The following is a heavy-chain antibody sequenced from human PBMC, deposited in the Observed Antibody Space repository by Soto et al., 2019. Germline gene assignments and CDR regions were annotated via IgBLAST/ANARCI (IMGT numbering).Heavy chain of an antibody. V-gene: IGHV3-33*01. CDR1: GFTFSSYG. CDR3: ARDKYGGNSCIDY. CDR2: IWYDGSNK. J-gene: IGHJ4*02. D-gene: IGHD2-21*02. Sequence: QVQLVESGGGVVQPGRSLRLSCAASGFTFSSYGMHWVRQAPGKGLEWVAVIWYDGSNKYYADSVKGRFTISRDNSKNTLYLQMNSLRAEDTAVYYCARDKYGGNSCIDYWGQGTLVTVSS.